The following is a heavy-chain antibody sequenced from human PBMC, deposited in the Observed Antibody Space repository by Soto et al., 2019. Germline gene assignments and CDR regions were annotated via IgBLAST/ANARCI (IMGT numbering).Heavy chain of an antibody. CDR3: TTRLRFPLRHDGYGVDV. Sequence: GGSLRLSCAASGFTFSSYWMSWVRQAPGKGLEWVANIKQDGSEKYYVDSVKGRFTISRDNAKNSLYLQMNSLRAEDTAVYYCTTRLRFPLRHDGYGVDVWGQGTTVTVSS. CDR2: IKQDGSEK. D-gene: IGHD3-3*01. CDR1: GFTFSSYW. V-gene: IGHV3-7*05. J-gene: IGHJ6*02.